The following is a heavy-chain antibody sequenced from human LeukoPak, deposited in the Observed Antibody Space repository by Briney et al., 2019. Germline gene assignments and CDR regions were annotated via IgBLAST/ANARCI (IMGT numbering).Heavy chain of an antibody. Sequence: GGSLRLSCAASGLTFSIHAMSWVRHAPGRGPXXXXXXXGGGGDTYYAHSVKGRLTTSRDHSKTTLYLQMNSLRAEDTAIYYCGPRGPRFGDCRGGSCHCYFELWGGGTLVTVSS. D-gene: IGHD2-15*01. V-gene: IGHV3-23*01. J-gene: IGHJ2*01. CDR3: GPRGPRFGDCRGGSCHCYFEL. CDR2: XXGGGGDT. CDR1: GLTFSIHA.